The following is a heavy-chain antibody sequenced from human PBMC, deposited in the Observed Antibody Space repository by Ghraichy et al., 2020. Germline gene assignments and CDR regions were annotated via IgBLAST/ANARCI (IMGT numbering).Heavy chain of an antibody. V-gene: IGHV4-34*01. CDR2: VYHSGNT. J-gene: IGHJ4*02. D-gene: IGHD7-27*01. Sequence: SETLSLTCAVYGGSFSGYYWSWIRQPPGMGLEWIGDVYHSGNTNFNPSLKSRLTISVDTSKNQFSLKLTSVTAADTAVYYCTRKTGARYYFEYWGQGSLVTVSS. CDR1: GGSFSGYY. CDR3: TRKTGARYYFEY.